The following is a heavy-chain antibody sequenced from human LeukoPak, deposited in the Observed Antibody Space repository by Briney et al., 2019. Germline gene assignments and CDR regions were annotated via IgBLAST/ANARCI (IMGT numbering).Heavy chain of an antibody. V-gene: IGHV3-21*01. Sequence: GGSLRLSCAASGFTFSSYSMNWVRQAPGKGLEWVSSISSSSSYIYYADSVKGRFTISRDSAKNSLYLQMNSLRAEDTAVYYCARDRGELLVAYMDVWGKGTTVTVSS. CDR3: ARDRGELLVAYMDV. D-gene: IGHD1-26*01. CDR2: ISSSSSYI. J-gene: IGHJ6*03. CDR1: GFTFSSYS.